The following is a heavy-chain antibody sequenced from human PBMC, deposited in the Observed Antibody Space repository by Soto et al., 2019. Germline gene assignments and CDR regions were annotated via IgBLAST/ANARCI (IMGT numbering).Heavy chain of an antibody. Sequence: PGGSLRLSCAASGFSFSTYNMDWVRQAPGKRPEWIAYISTTSFTIYYADSVKGRFTISRDNDRNSLYLEMNSLRAEDTAFYYCAKDTGPNWGQGTLVTVSS. CDR3: AKDTGPN. CDR2: ISTTSFTI. V-gene: IGHV3-48*01. J-gene: IGHJ4*02. CDR1: GFSFSTYN.